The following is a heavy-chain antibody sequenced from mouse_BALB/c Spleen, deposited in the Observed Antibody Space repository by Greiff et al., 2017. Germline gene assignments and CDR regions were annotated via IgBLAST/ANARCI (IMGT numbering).Heavy chain of an antibody. CDR3: ARHRYYGSSYAMDY. V-gene: IGHV5-12-2*01. D-gene: IGHD1-1*01. CDR1: GFTFSSYT. J-gene: IGHJ4*01. CDR2: ISNGGGST. Sequence: EVMLVESGGGLVQPGGSLKLSCAASGFTFSSYTMSWVRQTPEKRLEWVAYISNGGGSTYYPDTVKGRFTISRDNAKNTLYLQMSSLKSEDTAMYYCARHRYYGSSYAMDYWGQGTSVTVSS.